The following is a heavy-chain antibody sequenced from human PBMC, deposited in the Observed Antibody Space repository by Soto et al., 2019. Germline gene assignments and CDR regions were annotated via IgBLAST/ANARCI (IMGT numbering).Heavy chain of an antibody. CDR2: INGGNGNT. CDR3: ARGKGMEENYYCYGMDV. D-gene: IGHD1-1*01. J-gene: IGHJ6*02. V-gene: IGHV1-3*01. Sequence: ASVKVSCKASGYSFSTHSIHWVRQAPGQGLEWMGWINGGNGNTKYSQKFRDRVTITRDASASTGYMELSSLRSEDTAVYYCARGKGMEENYYCYGMDVWGQGTTVTVSS. CDR1: GYSFSTHS.